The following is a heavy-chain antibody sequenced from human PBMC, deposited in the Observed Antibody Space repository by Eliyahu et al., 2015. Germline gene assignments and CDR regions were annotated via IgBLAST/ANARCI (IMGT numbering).Heavy chain of an antibody. CDR2: SSSGGSTI. Sequence: EVHLVESGGGLVQPEGSLXLXCAAXGFSFSXYEMNWVRQXPGKGLEWVSYSSSGGSTIYYADSVKGRFTVSRDNTKNSLYLQMNSLRAEDTAVYYCARDFQGVSDYWGQGTLVTVSS. D-gene: IGHD2-8*01. V-gene: IGHV3-48*03. CDR1: GFSFSXYE. J-gene: IGHJ4*02. CDR3: ARDFQGVSDY.